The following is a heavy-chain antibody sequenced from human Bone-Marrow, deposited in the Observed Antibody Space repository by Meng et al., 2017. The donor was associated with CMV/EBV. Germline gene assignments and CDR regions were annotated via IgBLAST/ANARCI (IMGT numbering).Heavy chain of an antibody. J-gene: IGHJ6*02. Sequence: SGPTLVKPTQTLTLTCTFSGFSLSTSGVGVGWIRQPPGKALEWLALIYGNDDKRYSPSLKSRLTITKDTSKNQVVLTMTNMDPVDTATYYCAHASGYCSSTSCYRAYYYYGMDVWGQGTTVTVSS. CDR3: AHASGYCSSTSCYRAYYYYGMDV. D-gene: IGHD2-2*02. CDR1: GFSLSTSGVG. CDR2: IYGNDDK. V-gene: IGHV2-5*01.